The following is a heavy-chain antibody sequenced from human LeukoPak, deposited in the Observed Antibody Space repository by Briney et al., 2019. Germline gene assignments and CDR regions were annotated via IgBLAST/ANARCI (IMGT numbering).Heavy chain of an antibody. CDR2: ISGRSSHV. V-gene: IGHV3-21*01. J-gene: IGHJ1*01. Sequence: GGPLRLSCSASGFSFSDYDMNWVRQAPGRGLEWVSAISGRSSHVYYGESVKGRFTISRDNAKNSLYLQLDSLGVEDTAVYYCGRAFPPLRTSSAGDLWGQGTLVTVSS. D-gene: IGHD3-16*01. CDR1: GFSFSDYD. CDR3: GRAFPPLRTSSAGDL.